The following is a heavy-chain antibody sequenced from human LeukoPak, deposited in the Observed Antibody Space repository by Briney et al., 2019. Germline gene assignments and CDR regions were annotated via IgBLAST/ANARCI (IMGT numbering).Heavy chain of an antibody. Sequence: SETLSLTCTVSGGSISSGSSYWTWIRQPAGKGLECIGYIHYTGSTNYNPSLKSRVTISVETSKNQFSLKLKSVTAADTAVYYCARGGYYGSGNDFRFDPWGQGTLVTVSS. D-gene: IGHD3-10*01. CDR2: IHYTGST. V-gene: IGHV4-61*10. J-gene: IGHJ5*02. CDR1: GGSISSGSSY. CDR3: ARGGYYGSGNDFRFDP.